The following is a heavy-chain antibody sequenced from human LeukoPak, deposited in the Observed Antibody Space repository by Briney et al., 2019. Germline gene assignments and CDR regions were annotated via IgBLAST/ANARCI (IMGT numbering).Heavy chain of an antibody. V-gene: IGHV3-7*01. Sequence: PGGSLRLSCTASGFTFSSYWMSWVRQAPGKGLEWVANIKQDGSEKYYVDSVKGRFTISRDNAENSLYLQMNSLRAEDTAVYYCARPYCSGGSCYLGGYFRHWGQGTLVTVSS. CDR3: ARPYCSGGSCYLGGYFRH. J-gene: IGHJ1*01. CDR1: GFTFSSYW. CDR2: IKQDGSEK. D-gene: IGHD2-15*01.